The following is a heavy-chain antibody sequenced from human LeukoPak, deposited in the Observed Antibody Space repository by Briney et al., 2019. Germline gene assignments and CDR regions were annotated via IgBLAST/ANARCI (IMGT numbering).Heavy chain of an antibody. V-gene: IGHV1-2*06. D-gene: IGHD1-26*01. J-gene: IGHJ3*02. CDR3: ARDFGSYDAFDI. CDR1: GYTFTGCY. CDR2: INPNSGGT. Sequence: GASVKVSCKASGYTFTGCYMHWVRQAPGQGLEWMGRINPNSGGTNYAQKFQGRVTMTRDTSISTAYMELSRLRSDDTAVYYCARDFGSYDAFDIWGQGTMATVSS.